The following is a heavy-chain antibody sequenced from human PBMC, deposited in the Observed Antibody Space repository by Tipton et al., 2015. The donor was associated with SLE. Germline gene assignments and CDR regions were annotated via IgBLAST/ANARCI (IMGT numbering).Heavy chain of an antibody. D-gene: IGHD2-2*01. CDR1: GGSFSGYY. J-gene: IGHJ5*02. CDR2: INHSGST. Sequence: LSCAVYGGSFSGYYWSWIRQPPGKGLEWIGEINHSGSTNYNPSLKSRVTISVDTSKNQFSLKLSSVTAADTAVYYCAISRWLSCSSTSCPVGFAPWAQGPLVPVSS. CDR3: AISRWLSCSSTSCPVGFAP. V-gene: IGHV4-34*01.